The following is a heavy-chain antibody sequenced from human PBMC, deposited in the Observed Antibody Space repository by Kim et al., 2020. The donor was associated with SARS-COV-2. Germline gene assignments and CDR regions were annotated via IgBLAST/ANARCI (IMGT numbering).Heavy chain of an antibody. Sequence: GGSLRLSCEGSGINVDDYAIHWVRQAPGKGLEWVSGVTWSGLPIYYADSVKGRFTVSRDSAKNSLYLQMNSLTPEDTAVYYCVKGWGSDGHNCLAYCGQGT. CDR1: GINVDDYA. D-gene: IGHD3-16*01. V-gene: IGHV3-9*01. CDR2: VTWSGLPI. J-gene: IGHJ4*02. CDR3: VKGWGSDGHNCLAY.